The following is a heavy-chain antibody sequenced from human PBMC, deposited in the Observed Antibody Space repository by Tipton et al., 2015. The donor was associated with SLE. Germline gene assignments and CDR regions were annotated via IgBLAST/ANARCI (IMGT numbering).Heavy chain of an antibody. Sequence: TLSLTCAVYGGSFSGYYWSWIRQPPGKGLEWIGEIYHSGSTNYNPSLKSRVTISVDTSKNQFSLKLSSVTAADTAVYYCAGGEWAYNWFDPWGQGTLVTVSS. CDR1: GGSFSGYY. CDR2: IYHSGST. CDR3: AGGEWAYNWFDP. J-gene: IGHJ5*02. V-gene: IGHV4-34*01. D-gene: IGHD3-3*01.